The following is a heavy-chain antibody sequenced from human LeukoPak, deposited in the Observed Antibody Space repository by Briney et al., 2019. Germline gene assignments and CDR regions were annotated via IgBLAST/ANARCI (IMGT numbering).Heavy chain of an antibody. CDR1: GGSISSGDYY. CDR3: ARGRGYYYDSSGYYSFDY. J-gene: IGHJ4*02. Sequence: PSQTLSLTCTVSGGSISSGDYYWSWIRQPPGKGLEWIGYIYYSGSTYYNPSLKSRVTISVDTSKNQFSLKLSSVTAADTAVYYCARGRGYYYDSSGYYSFDYWGQGTLVTVS. CDR2: IYYSGST. V-gene: IGHV4-30-4*01. D-gene: IGHD3-22*01.